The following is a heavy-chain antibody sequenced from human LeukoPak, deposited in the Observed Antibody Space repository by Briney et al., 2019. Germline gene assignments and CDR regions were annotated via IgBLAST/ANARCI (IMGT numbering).Heavy chain of an antibody. V-gene: IGHV3-15*01. CDR1: KFTVSNAW. J-gene: IGHJ4*02. CDR2: IYSKTDGGTI. CDR3: ATDWAPTRTSGRPFDY. D-gene: IGHD3-10*01. Sequence: GGSLRLSCAASKFTVSNAWMSLVRQAPGKGLEWVGRIYSKTDGGTIDYAAPVKDRFTISRDDSKSTLYLQMNSLKTEDTAVYYCATDWAPTRTSGRPFDYWGQGTLVTVSS.